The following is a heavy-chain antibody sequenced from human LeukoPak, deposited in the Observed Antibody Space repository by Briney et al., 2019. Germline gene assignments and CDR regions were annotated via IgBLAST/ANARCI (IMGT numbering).Heavy chain of an antibody. D-gene: IGHD2/OR15-2a*01. J-gene: IGHJ4*02. CDR3: ARSTWAPDH. Sequence: SETLSLTCAVYGGSFSGYYWSWIRQPPGKGLGWIGEINHSGSTNYNPSLKSRVTISVDTSKNQFSLKLSSVTAADTAVYYCARSTWAPDHWGQGTLVTVSS. CDR2: INHSGST. V-gene: IGHV4-34*01. CDR1: GGSFSGYY.